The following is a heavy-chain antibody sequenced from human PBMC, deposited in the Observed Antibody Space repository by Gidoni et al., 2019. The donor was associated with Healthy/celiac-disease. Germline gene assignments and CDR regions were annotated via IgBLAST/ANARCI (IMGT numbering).Heavy chain of an antibody. CDR1: GGSFSGYY. D-gene: IGHD4-17*01. CDR2: INHSGST. CDR3: ARRGIQDGDYYFDY. J-gene: IGHJ4*02. V-gene: IGHV4-34*01. Sequence: QVQLQQWGAGLLKPSETLSLTCAVYGGSFSGYYWSWIIQPPGKGLAWIGEINHSGSTNYNPPLKSRVTISVDTSKNQFSLKLSSVTAADTAVYYCARRGIQDGDYYFDYWGQGTLVTVSS.